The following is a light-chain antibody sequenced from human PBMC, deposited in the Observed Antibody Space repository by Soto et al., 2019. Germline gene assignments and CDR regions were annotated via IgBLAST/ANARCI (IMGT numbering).Light chain of an antibody. J-gene: IGLJ1*01. Sequence: QSALTQPRSVSGSPGQSVTISCTGTSSDVGNYNYVSWYQQHPGKAPKLIIYDVRKRPSGXXXXXSGSKSGSTASLTISGXXXXXXXXYYCCSYAGSYTYVFGTGTKLTVL. V-gene: IGLV2-11*01. CDR3: CSYAGSYTYV. CDR2: DVR. CDR1: SSDVGNYNY.